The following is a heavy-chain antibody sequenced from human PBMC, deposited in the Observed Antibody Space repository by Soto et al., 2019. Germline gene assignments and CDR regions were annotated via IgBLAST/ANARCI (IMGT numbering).Heavy chain of an antibody. CDR2: IKSDERTT. CDR1: GFIFTDYW. V-gene: IGHV3-74*01. D-gene: IGHD3-10*01. CDR3: ARGARNYYYFDY. Sequence: EVQLVESGGGLVQPGGSLRLSCAASGFIFTDYWIHWVRQAPGKGLVWVSRIKSDERTTNYPDSVWGRLTISRDNAKNTVYLQINSLRAEDTAVYYCARGARNYYYFDYWGQGTLVTVSS. J-gene: IGHJ4*02.